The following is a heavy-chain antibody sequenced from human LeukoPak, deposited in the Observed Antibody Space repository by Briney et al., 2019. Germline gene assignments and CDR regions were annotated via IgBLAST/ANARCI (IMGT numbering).Heavy chain of an antibody. V-gene: IGHV3-48*02. J-gene: IGHJ4*02. Sequence: GGSLRLSCAASGFTFCSYSMNWVRQAPGKGLEWVSYISSSSSTIYYADSVKGRFTISRDNAKNSLYLQMSSLRDEDTAVYYCARSDIVVVVAATPWVEYFDYWGQGTLVTVSS. CDR1: GFTFCSYS. CDR2: ISSSSSTI. CDR3: ARSDIVVVVAATPWVEYFDY. D-gene: IGHD2-15*01.